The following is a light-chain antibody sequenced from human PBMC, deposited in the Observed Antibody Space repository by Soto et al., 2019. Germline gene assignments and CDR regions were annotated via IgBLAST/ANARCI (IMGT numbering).Light chain of an antibody. Sequence: IVMTQSPATQSLSPGERATLSCSASQSVSSDLAWYQQKPGQTPKLLIYVASTRATGIPARFSGSGSGTEFTLTISSLQSEDFAVYYCQQYNVWPLTFGGGTKVEFK. V-gene: IGKV3-15*01. J-gene: IGKJ4*01. CDR2: VAS. CDR1: QSVSSD. CDR3: QQYNVWPLT.